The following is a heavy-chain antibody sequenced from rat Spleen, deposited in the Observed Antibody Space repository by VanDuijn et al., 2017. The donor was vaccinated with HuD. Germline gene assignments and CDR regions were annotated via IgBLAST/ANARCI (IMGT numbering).Heavy chain of an antibody. Sequence: EVQLQESGPGLVKPSQSLSLTCSVTGHSITSNYWGWIRKFPGNKMEWMGYIGYSGRTSYNPSLKSRISITRDTSKNQFFLQLNSVTTEDTATYYCARYRDSFGHVGIFDYWGQGVMVTVSS. D-gene: IGHD1-11*01. CDR2: IGYSGRT. CDR1: GHSITSNY. J-gene: IGHJ2*01. CDR3: ARYRDSFGHVGIFDY. V-gene: IGHV3-1*01.